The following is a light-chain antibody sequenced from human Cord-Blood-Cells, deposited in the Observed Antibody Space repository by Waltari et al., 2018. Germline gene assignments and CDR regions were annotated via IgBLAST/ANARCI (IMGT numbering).Light chain of an antibody. CDR2: DAS. CDR1: QSVSSY. Sequence: EIVLTQSPATLSLSPGERATLSCRASQSVSSYLTWYQQKPGQAPRLLIYDASNRATGIPAMFSGSGSGTDFTLTISSLEPEDFAVYYCQQHSNWPPTFGQGTKLEIK. V-gene: IGKV3-11*01. J-gene: IGKJ2*01. CDR3: QQHSNWPPT.